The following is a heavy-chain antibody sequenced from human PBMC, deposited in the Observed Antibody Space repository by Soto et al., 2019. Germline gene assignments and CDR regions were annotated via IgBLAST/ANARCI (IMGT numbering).Heavy chain of an antibody. V-gene: IGHV4-34*01. D-gene: IGHD2-21*01. CDR3: ARGLIPRSHYSGGWYSFVS. CDR2: INHSGSA. CDR1: GESFSGYI. J-gene: IGHJ4*02. Sequence: QVQLQQSGAGLLKPSETLSLTCAVYGESFSGYIWTWIRQTPGKGLQWIGQINHSGSASYNPSLKSRVTISVHTSNSQFSLVLSSVAAADTAVYSCARGLIPRSHYSGGWYSFVSWGQGTQVTVST.